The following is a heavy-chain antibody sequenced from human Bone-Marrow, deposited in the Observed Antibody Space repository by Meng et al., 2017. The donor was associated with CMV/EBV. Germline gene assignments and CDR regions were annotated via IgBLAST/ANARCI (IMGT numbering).Heavy chain of an antibody. V-gene: IGHV1-2*02. D-gene: IGHD3-3*01. CDR1: GFTFTDYY. CDR2: INPDRGDT. Sequence: ASVKVSCKASGFTFTDYYIHWVRQAPGQGLEWMGWINPDRGDTNYVEKFQGRVTVTRDTSIRTVFMELSSLRAEDTAVYYCARDPGYDFWSGYYTPGSYYGMDVWGQGTTVTVSS. J-gene: IGHJ6*02. CDR3: ARDPGYDFWSGYYTPGSYYGMDV.